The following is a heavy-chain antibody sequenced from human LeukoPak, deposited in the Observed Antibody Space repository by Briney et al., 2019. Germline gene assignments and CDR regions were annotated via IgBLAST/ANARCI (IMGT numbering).Heavy chain of an antibody. V-gene: IGHV1-18*04. CDR2: ISAYNGNT. CDR1: GYTFTGYY. J-gene: IGHJ1*01. Sequence: GASVKVSCKASGYTFTGYYMHWVRQAPGQGLEWMGWISAYNGNTNYAQKLQGRVTMTTDTSTSTAYMELRSLRSDDTAVYYCARAPQWLVLLGWAEYFQHWGQGTLVTVSS. D-gene: IGHD6-19*01. CDR3: ARAPQWLVLLGWAEYFQH.